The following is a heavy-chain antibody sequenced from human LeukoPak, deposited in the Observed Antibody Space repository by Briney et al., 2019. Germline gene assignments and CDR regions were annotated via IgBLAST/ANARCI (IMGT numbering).Heavy chain of an antibody. V-gene: IGHV3-30*18. CDR1: GFTFSDYD. D-gene: IGHD2-2*01. J-gene: IGHJ4*02. Sequence: GGSLRLSCAASGFTFSDYDMHWVRQAPGKGLEWVAVVSYDGTNKYYVDSVKGRFTISRDNSKNTLYLQVNSLRAEDTAVYYCAKSGCSSTSCYFDYWGQGTLVTVSS. CDR2: VSYDGTNK. CDR3: AKSGCSSTSCYFDY.